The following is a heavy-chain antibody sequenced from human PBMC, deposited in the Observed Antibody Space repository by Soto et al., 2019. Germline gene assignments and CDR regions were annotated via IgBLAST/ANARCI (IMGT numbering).Heavy chain of an antibody. J-gene: IGHJ4*02. CDR3: ARVKFHGSGDYLLRIGYYFDY. CDR2: INHSGST. D-gene: IGHD3-10*01. V-gene: IGHV4-34*01. Sequence: SETLSLTCAVYGGSFSGYDWTWIRQPPGTGLEWMGEINHSGSTNYNPSLKSRGTISVDTSKNQFSLKLKSVTAADTAVYYCARVKFHGSGDYLLRIGYYFDYWGQGTLVTVSS. CDR1: GGSFSGYD.